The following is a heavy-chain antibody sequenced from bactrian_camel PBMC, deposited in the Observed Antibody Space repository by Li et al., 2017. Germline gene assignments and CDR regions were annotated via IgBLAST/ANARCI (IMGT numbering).Heavy chain of an antibody. V-gene: IGHV3S54*01. CDR2: IYSAGGNT. CDR3: ATDDPRLIACGSSCRPY. J-gene: IGHJ4*01. D-gene: IGHD2*01. CDR1: GYTYSNKC. Sequence: HVQLVESGGGSVQAGGSLRLSCSVSGYTYSNKCMGWFRQTPGKEREAVATIYSAGGNTYYADSVKGRFTISQDNAKNTLTLQMNSLKTEDTGVYYCATDDPRLIACGSSCRPYWGQGTQVTVS.